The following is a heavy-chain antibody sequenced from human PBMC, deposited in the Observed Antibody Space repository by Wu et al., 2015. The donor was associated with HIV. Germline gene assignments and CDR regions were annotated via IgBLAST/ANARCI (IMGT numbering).Heavy chain of an antibody. CDR3: ARTLATRPSFALDI. CDR2: ISPNSGGT. V-gene: IGHV1-18*01. Sequence: QDQLVQSGAEVKRPGASVKVSCKASGYTFTSYGISWVRQAPGQGLEWMGWISPNSGGTEYAQKFQGRVSMSRDTYTKTAYLEVRRVTSDDTAVYFCARTLATRPSFALDIWGQGTMLIVSS. CDR1: GYTFTSYG. D-gene: IGHD6-6*01. J-gene: IGHJ3*02.